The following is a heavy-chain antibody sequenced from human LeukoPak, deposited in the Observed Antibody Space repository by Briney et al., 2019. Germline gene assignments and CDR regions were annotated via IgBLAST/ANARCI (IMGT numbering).Heavy chain of an antibody. D-gene: IGHD2-8*01. CDR3: TTDRMIYATNWAVSWFDP. J-gene: IGHJ5*02. Sequence: GGSLRLSCAASGITFTNAWLTWVRQAPGKGLEWVGRVKTKGDGGAADYAAPVKGRFTISRDDSTKTLYLQMNSLKTEDTAVYYCTTDRMIYATNWAVSWFDPWGQGTLVTVSS. CDR2: VKTKGDGGAA. CDR1: GITFTNAW. V-gene: IGHV3-15*01.